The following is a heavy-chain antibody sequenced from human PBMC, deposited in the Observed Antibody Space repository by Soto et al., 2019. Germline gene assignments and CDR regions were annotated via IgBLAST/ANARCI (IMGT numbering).Heavy chain of an antibody. D-gene: IGHD3-22*01. Sequence: EVQVVESGGGLVQPGGSLRLSCAASGFSVTNNYMNWVRQAPGKGLEWVSIIDIGGNTYYADSVKDRFTISRDNSRNPLYLHMASLRAEDTAVYYCARGRGSIGYLGRKPYFDYWGQGTLVTVSP. CDR3: ARGRGSIGYLGRKPYFDY. CDR2: IDIGGNT. CDR1: GFSVTNNY. J-gene: IGHJ4*02. V-gene: IGHV3-66*01.